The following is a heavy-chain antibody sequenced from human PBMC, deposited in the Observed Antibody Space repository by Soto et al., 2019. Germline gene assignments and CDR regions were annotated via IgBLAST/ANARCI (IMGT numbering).Heavy chain of an antibody. V-gene: IGHV3-74*01. J-gene: IGHJ5*02. CDR3: ARDYAVAVHNWFDP. CDR1: GFTFSSYW. Sequence: LRLSCAASGFTFSSYWMHWVRQAPGKGLVWVSRINSDGSSTSYADSVKGRFTISRDNAKNTLYLQMNSLRAEDTAVYYCARDYAVAVHNWFDPWGQGTLVTVSS. CDR2: INSDGSST. D-gene: IGHD6-19*01.